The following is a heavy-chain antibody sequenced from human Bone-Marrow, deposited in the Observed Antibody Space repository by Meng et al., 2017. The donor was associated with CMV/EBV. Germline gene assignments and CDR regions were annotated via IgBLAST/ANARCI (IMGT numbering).Heavy chain of an antibody. CDR3: AKDMALHDAFDI. V-gene: IGHV3-9*01. J-gene: IGHJ3*02. Sequence: SLKISCVASGFKFEDYVMYWVRQAPGKGLERVSDISWNSGTRGYAESVRGRFSISRDNLKNSLYLQMNSLGPDDTALYYCAKDMALHDAFDIWGQGTMVTVSS. CDR2: ISWNSGTR. CDR1: GFKFEDYV.